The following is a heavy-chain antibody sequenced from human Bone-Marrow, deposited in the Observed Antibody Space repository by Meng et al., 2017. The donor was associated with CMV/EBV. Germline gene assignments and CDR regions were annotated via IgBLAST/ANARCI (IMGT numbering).Heavy chain of an antibody. CDR2: IYHSGST. D-gene: IGHD6-13*01. CDR1: GFTFSSYW. J-gene: IGHJ6*02. V-gene: IGHV4-38-2*02. Sequence: ESLKISCAASGFTFSSYWMHWVRQAPGKGLEWIGSIYHSGSTYYNPSLKSRVTISVDTSKNQFSLKLSSVTAADTAVYYCARDTEQLVETLMDVWGQGTTVTVSS. CDR3: ARDTEQLVETLMDV.